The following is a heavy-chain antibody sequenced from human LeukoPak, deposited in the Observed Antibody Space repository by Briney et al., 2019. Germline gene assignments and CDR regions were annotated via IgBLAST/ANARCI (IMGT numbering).Heavy chain of an antibody. J-gene: IGHJ4*02. D-gene: IGHD3-22*01. CDR2: MYSGGAT. CDR1: GFTVSSSY. CDR3: ARSVHDTSGYAY. V-gene: IGHV3-66*02. Sequence: PGGSLRLSCAASGFTVSSSYMSWVRQAPGKGLEWVSVMYSGGATYYANSVKGRFTISRDYSKNTLNLQMNNLGTEDTAVYFRARSVHDTSGYAYWGQGTLVTVSS.